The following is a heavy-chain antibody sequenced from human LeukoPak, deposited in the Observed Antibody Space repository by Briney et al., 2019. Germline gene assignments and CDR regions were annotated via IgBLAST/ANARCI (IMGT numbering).Heavy chain of an antibody. J-gene: IGHJ3*02. CDR2: IYDSGNT. Sequence: SETLSLTCTVSGGFISSYYWSWIQQPPGKGLEWIGYIYDSGNTNYNPSLKSRVTISVDTSKNQFSLKLRSVTAADTAVYYCARRPYNALDIWGQGTMVTVSS. CDR3: ARRPYNALDI. CDR1: GGFISSYY. D-gene: IGHD3-10*01. V-gene: IGHV4-59*08.